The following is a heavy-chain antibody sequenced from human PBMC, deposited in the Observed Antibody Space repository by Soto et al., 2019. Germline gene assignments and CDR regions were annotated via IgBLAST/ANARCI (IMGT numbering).Heavy chain of an antibody. J-gene: IGHJ4*02. V-gene: IGHV4-39*01. CDR3: ARRRGYSGYDSSYYFDY. Sequence: SETLSLTCTVSGGSISSSSYYWGWIRQPPGKGLEWIGSIYYSGSTYYNPSLKSRVTISVDTSKNQFSLKLSSVTAADTAVYYCARRRGYSGYDSSYYFDYWGQGTLVTVSS. CDR1: GGSISSSSYY. D-gene: IGHD5-12*01. CDR2: IYYSGST.